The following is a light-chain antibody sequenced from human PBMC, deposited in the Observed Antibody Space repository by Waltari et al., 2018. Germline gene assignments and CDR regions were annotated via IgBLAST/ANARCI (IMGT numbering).Light chain of an antibody. J-gene: IGLJ3*02. CDR1: SSYVGSYTL. CDR3: CSYAGSSTL. Sequence: QSALTQPASVSGSPGQSITLSCTGTSSYVGSYTLVSWYQQHPGKAPKLMIYEGSKRPSGVSNRFSGSKSGNTASLTISGLQAEDEADYYCCSYAGSSTLFGGGTKLTVL. CDR2: EGS. V-gene: IGLV2-23*01.